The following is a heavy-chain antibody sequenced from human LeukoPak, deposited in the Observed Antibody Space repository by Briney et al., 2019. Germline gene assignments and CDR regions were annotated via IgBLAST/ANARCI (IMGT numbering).Heavy chain of an antibody. D-gene: IGHD3-22*01. CDR1: GFTVSSNY. CDR2: IYSGGST. Sequence: PGGSLRLSCAASGFTVSSNYMSWVRQAPGKGLEWVSVIYSGGSTYYADSVKGRFTISRYNSKNTLYLQMNSLRAEDTAVYYCASLGDYYDSRGYYYWGQGTLVTVSS. V-gene: IGHV3-53*01. J-gene: IGHJ4*02. CDR3: ASLGDYYDSRGYYY.